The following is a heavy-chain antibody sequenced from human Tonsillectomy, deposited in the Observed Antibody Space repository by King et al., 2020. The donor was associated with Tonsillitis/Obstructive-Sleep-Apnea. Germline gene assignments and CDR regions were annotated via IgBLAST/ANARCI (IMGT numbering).Heavy chain of an antibody. CDR1: GGSISSYY. V-gene: IGHV4-4*07. J-gene: IGHJ5*02. D-gene: IGHD2-2*02. CDR3: ARGCVSSSTSCYTDNWFDP. CDR2: IYTSGST. Sequence: QLQESGPGLVKPSETLSLTCTVSGGSISSYYWSWIRQPAGKGLEWIGRIYTSGSTNYNPSLKSRVTMSVDTSKNQFSLKLSSVTAADTAVYYCARGCVSSSTSCYTDNWFDPWAQGTLVTVSS.